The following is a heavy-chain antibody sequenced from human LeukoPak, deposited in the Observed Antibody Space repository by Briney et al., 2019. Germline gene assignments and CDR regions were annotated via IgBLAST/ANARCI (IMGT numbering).Heavy chain of an antibody. V-gene: IGHV4-31*03. CDR1: GGSISSGGYY. D-gene: IGHD4-17*01. J-gene: IGHJ4*02. CDR2: IYYSGST. CDR3: ARDGSYGDYVGY. Sequence: SETLSLTCTVSGGSISSGGYYWSWIRQHPGKGLEWIGYIYYSGSTYYNPSLKSRVTISVDTSKNQFSLELSSVTAADTAVYYCARDGSYGDYVGYWGQGTLVTVSS.